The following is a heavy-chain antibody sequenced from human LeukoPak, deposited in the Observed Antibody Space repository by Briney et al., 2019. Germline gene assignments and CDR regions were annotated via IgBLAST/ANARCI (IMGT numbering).Heavy chain of an antibody. CDR2: INHSGST. CDR3: ARDTAMVAYFGYYYYGMDV. V-gene: IGHV4-34*01. CDR1: GGSFSGYD. Sequence: SETLSLTCAVYGGSFSGYDLSWIRQPPGKGLEWIEEINHSGSTNYNPSLKSRVTISVDTSKIQFSLKLSSVTAADTAVYYCARDTAMVAYFGYYYYGMDVWGQGTMVTVSS. J-gene: IGHJ6*02. D-gene: IGHD5-18*01.